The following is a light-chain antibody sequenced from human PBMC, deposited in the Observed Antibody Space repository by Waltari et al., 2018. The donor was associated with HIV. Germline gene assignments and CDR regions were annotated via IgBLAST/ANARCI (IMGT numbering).Light chain of an antibody. CDR1: SSNIGRNY. CDR3: AAWDDSLSGLHVV. J-gene: IGLJ2*01. Sequence: QSVLTQPPSASGTPGQRVTISCSGSSSNIGRNYVYWSPQLPGTAPKLLIYRNNQRPSGVPDRFSGSKSGTSASLAISGLRSEDEADYYCAAWDDSLSGLHVVFGGGTKVTVL. CDR2: RNN. V-gene: IGLV1-47*01.